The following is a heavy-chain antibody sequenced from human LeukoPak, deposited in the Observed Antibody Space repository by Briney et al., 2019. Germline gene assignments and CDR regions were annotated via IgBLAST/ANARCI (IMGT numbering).Heavy chain of an antibody. J-gene: IGHJ4*02. V-gene: IGHV4-59*01. CDR1: GGSISRYY. CDR2: IYYSGST. Sequence: TSETLSLTCTVSGGSISRYYWSWIRQPPGKGLEWIGYIYYSGSTNYNPSLKSRVTISVDTSKNQFSLKLSSVTAADTAVYYCARGEYGYYYGSGTYFDYWGQGTLVTVSS. CDR3: ARGEYGYYYGSGTYFDY. D-gene: IGHD3-10*01.